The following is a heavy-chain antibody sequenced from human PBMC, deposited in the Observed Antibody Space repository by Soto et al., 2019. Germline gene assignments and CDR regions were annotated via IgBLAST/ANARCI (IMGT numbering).Heavy chain of an antibody. V-gene: IGHV3-11*05. J-gene: IGHJ4*02. CDR2: ISSSGSDT. CDR1: GFTFSDYS. Sequence: QVQLVESGGGLVKPGGCLRLSCAASGFTFSDYSMSWIRQAPGKGLEWVSYISSSGSDTNYADSVKGRFTVSRDNDKNSLYLQMNSLRAEDTAVYYCARSLRGYSGYSGYWGQGTLVTVSS. CDR3: ARSLRGYSGYSGY. D-gene: IGHD5-12*01.